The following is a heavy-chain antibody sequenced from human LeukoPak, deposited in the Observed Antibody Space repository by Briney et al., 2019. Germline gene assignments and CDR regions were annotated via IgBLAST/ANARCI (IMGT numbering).Heavy chain of an antibody. CDR1: GDSITRSDW. V-gene: IGHV4-28*05. CDR3: AKTRSGTYYGDSFDI. J-gene: IGHJ3*02. CDR2: IYYSGRV. Sequence: KTSDTLSLTCAVSGDSITRSDWWACIRQPPGKGLEWLGNIYYSGRVYHNPSLQTRVTMSVDSSKNQFSLRLGSVTAVDTAVYFCAKTRSGTYYGDSFDIWGQGLLVTVSS. D-gene: IGHD1-26*01.